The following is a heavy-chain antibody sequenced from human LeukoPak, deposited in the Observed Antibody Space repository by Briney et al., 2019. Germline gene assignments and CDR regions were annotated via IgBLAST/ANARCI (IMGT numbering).Heavy chain of an antibody. CDR2: INEDGSQK. CDR1: GFTFSSYW. Sequence: QPGGSLRLFCAASGFTFSSYWMSWVRQAPGKGLEWVADINEDGSQKDYVASVKGRFTISRDNAKNSLYLQMNSLRAEDTALYYCVRGVDVWGQGTTVAVSS. V-gene: IGHV3-7*04. J-gene: IGHJ6*02. CDR3: VRGVDV.